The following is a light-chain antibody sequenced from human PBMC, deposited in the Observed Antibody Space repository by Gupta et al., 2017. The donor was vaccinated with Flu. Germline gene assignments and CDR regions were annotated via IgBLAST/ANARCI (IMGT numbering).Light chain of an antibody. J-gene: IGKJ1*01. CDR3: HQDCLSPWT. V-gene: IGKV3-20*01. Sequence: IVLTQSPGTLSLSPGARATLSCRASQTISGSHLAWYRQKPGQTPRLLIYDASRRASGVPDRFSGSGSGTDFILTIRRLEPEDFAVYHCHQDCLSPWTFGQGTKVDIK. CDR1: QTISGSH. CDR2: DAS.